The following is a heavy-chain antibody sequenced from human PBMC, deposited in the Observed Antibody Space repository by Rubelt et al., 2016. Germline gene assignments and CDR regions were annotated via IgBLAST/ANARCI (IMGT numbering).Heavy chain of an antibody. V-gene: IGHV1-69*04. Sequence: QVQLVQSGAEVKKPGSSVKVSCKASGGTFTNYAITWVRQAPGQGLEWMGRIIPVLGETNNARKFQGRVTITADKSTSTAYMERSSLRSEDTAVYYCARGASGLWGRGTLVTVSS. CDR2: IIPVLGET. CDR3: ARGASGL. J-gene: IGHJ2*01. D-gene: IGHD3-16*01. CDR1: GGTFTNYA.